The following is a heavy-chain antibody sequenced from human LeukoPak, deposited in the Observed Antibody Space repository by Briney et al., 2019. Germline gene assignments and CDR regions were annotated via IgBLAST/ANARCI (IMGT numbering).Heavy chain of an antibody. V-gene: IGHV1-69*05. CDR1: GGTFSSYA. CDR3: ASAIVVVTAIPGWFDP. CDR2: IIPIFGTA. J-gene: IGHJ5*02. Sequence: VASVKVSCKASGGTFSSYAISWVRQAPGQGLEWMGGIIPIFGTANYAQKFQGRVTITTDESTSTAYMELSSRRSEDTAVYYCASAIVVVTAIPGWFDPWGQGTLVTVSS. D-gene: IGHD2-21*02.